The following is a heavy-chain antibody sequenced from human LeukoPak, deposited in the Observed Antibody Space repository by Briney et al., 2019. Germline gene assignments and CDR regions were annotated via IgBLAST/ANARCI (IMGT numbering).Heavy chain of an antibody. J-gene: IGHJ5*02. CDR2: INHGGST. CDR3: ARSRTAVDWFDP. D-gene: IGHD5-18*01. Sequence: SETLSLTCAVYGGSFSGYYWSWIRQPPGKGLEWIGEINHGGSTNYNPSLKSRVTISVDTSKNQFSLKLSSVTAADTAVYYCARSRTAVDWFDPWGQGALVTVSS. V-gene: IGHV4-34*01. CDR1: GGSFSGYY.